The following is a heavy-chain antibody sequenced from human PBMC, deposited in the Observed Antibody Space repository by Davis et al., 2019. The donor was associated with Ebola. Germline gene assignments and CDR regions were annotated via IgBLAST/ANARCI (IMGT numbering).Heavy chain of an antibody. CDR1: GGSVSSGSYY. Sequence: MPSETLSLTCTVSGGSVSSGSYYWSWIRQPPGKGLEWIGYIYYSGSTNYNPSLKSRVTISVDTSKNQFSLKLSSVTAADTAVYYCAGLSSSSGLDYWGQGTLVTVSS. CDR2: IYYSGST. CDR3: AGLSSSSGLDY. J-gene: IGHJ4*02. V-gene: IGHV4-61*01. D-gene: IGHD6-6*01.